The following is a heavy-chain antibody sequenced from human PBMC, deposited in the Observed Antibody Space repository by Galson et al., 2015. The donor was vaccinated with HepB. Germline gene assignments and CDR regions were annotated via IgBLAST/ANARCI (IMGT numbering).Heavy chain of an antibody. CDR3: ARVPAYGDFIPRYFDS. J-gene: IGHJ4*02. CDR2: ISSSGDST. Sequence: LSLSCAASGFNFDNYAISWVRQGPGKGLHWVSGISSSGDSTYYADSVKGRFTISRDNSKNTVSLQMNSLTVEDAAVYYCARVPAYGDFIPRYFDSWGQGTLVTVSS. D-gene: IGHD4-17*01. CDR1: GFNFDNYA. V-gene: IGHV3-23*01.